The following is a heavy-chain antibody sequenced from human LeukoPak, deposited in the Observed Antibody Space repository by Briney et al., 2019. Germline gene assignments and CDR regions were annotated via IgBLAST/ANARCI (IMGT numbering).Heavy chain of an antibody. CDR1: GFTFSDSY. Sequence: KTGGSLRLSCAASGFTFSDSYMTWIRQAPGKGLEWVSYISNSGTSIFYADSVKGRFTTSRGNAKSSLYLQMNSLRAEDTAVYYCARTVWANIAARSYYYYYMDVWGKGTTVTVSS. V-gene: IGHV3-11*04. J-gene: IGHJ6*03. CDR2: ISNSGTSI. CDR3: ARTVWANIAARSYYYYYMDV. D-gene: IGHD6-6*01.